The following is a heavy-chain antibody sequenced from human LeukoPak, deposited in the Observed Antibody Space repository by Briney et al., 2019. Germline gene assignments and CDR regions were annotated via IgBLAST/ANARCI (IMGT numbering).Heavy chain of an antibody. D-gene: IGHD2-15*01. CDR2: IKVDGSVE. CDR1: GFIFTNYW. V-gene: IGHV3-7*01. Sequence: GGSLRLSCATSGFIFTNYWMTWVRQAPGKGLEWVANIKVDGSVEYYLDSVKGRFSISRDNAKNSLYLQMNSLRAEDTAVYYCARDFLEDTQWGQGTLVTVSS. CDR3: ARDFLEDTQ. J-gene: IGHJ1*01.